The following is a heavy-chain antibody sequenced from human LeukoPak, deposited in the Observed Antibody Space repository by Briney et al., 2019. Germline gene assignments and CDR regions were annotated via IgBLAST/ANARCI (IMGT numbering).Heavy chain of an antibody. J-gene: IGHJ4*02. CDR2: ISSSSSYI. D-gene: IGHD2-8*01. CDR1: GFTFSSYS. CDR3: ARDGPNGAMRWGNFDY. V-gene: IGHV3-21*01. Sequence: SGGSLRLSCAASGFTFSSYSMNWVRQAPGKGLEWVSSISSSSSYIYYADSVKGRFTISRDNAKNSLYLQMNSLRAEDTAVYYCARDGPNGAMRWGNFDYWGQGTLVTVSS.